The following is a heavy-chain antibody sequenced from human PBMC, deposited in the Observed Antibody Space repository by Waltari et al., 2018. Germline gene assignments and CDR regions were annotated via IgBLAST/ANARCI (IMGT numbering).Heavy chain of an antibody. CDR1: AFTYRPSI. CDR2: MSYDGFSK. D-gene: IGHD2-15*01. Sequence: QVQLVESGGGVVQPGRSLRLSCAAPAFTYRPSIIHWVRQAPGKGLEWVAVMSYDGFSKYYADSVKGRFSIGRDDSQNTVYLQANSLTTEDTAVYYCGREGGTSGYSGYLDTWGQGTLVTVSS. CDR3: GREGGTSGYSGYLDT. V-gene: IGHV3-30*01. J-gene: IGHJ4*02.